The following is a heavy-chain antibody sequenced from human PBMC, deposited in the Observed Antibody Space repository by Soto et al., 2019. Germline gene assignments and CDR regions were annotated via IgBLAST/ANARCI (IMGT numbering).Heavy chain of an antibody. V-gene: IGHV4-59*08. CDR1: GGSISSYY. D-gene: IGHD1-26*01. J-gene: IGHJ4*02. CDR2: IHFSGST. CDR3: AGQYSNAFDY. Sequence: QVQLQESGPGLVKPSETLSLTCTVSGGSISSYYWSWIRQAPGKGLEWIGYIHFSGSTKYNPSLNSRVITPMDTSNNQFSLKVTSVTAADPAVYYCAGQYSNAFDYWGQGTLVTVSS.